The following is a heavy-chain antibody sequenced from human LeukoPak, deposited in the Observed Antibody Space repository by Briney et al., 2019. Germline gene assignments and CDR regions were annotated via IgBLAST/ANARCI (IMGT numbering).Heavy chain of an antibody. V-gene: IGHV3-7*03. CDR1: GFPFSSYW. D-gene: IGHD1-26*01. J-gene: IGHJ5*02. CDR3: AKGQGSGSHYNWFDP. CDR2: IKQDGSKK. Sequence: GGSLRLSCVASGFPFSSYWMTWVRQAPGKGLEWVANIKQDGSKKSYVDSVKGRFTISRDNAKNSLYLQMNSLRAEDTAFYYCAKGQGSGSHYNWFDPWGQGTLVTVSS.